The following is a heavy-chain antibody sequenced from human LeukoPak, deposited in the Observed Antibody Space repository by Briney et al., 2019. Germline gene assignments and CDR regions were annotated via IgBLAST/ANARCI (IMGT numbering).Heavy chain of an antibody. J-gene: IGHJ3*02. CDR1: GFTFSSYW. CDR3: ARGTSNYGGTSIDAFDI. D-gene: IGHD4-23*01. CDR2: IKQDGSEK. Sequence: GGSLRLCCAASGFTFSSYWMSWVRQAPGKGLEWVANIKQDGSEKYYVDSVKGRFTISRDNAKNSLYLQMNSLRAEDTAVYYCARGTSNYGGTSIDAFDIWGQGTMVTVSS. V-gene: IGHV3-7*01.